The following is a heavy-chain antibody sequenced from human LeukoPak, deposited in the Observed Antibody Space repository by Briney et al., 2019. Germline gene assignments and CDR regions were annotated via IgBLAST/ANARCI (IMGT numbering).Heavy chain of an antibody. D-gene: IGHD3-22*01. CDR1: GFTFSSYA. V-gene: IGHV3-23*01. Sequence: GGSLRLSCAASGFTFSSYAMSWVRQAPGKGLEWVSAISGSGGSTYYADSVKGRFTISRDNSKNTLYLQMNSLRAEDTAVYYCAKDLYEVVMHPTFDPWGQGTLVTVSS. J-gene: IGHJ5*02. CDR3: AKDLYEVVMHPTFDP. CDR2: ISGSGGST.